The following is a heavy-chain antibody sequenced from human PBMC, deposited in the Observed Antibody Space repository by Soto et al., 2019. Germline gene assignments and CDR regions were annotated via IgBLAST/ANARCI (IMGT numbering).Heavy chain of an antibody. V-gene: IGHV1-18*01. D-gene: IGHD6-13*01. CDR2: ISAYNGKT. CDR3: ANLIYSSSWYYFHX. J-gene: IGHJ4*02. Sequence: ASGKVSFKSSGYTFTSYGISWVRQAPGQGLEWMGCISAYNGKTNYSKKLQGRVTMTTDTSTSTAYMELRSLRSDDTAVYYCANLIYSSSWYYFHXWGQVTLLTVSX. CDR1: GYTFTSYG.